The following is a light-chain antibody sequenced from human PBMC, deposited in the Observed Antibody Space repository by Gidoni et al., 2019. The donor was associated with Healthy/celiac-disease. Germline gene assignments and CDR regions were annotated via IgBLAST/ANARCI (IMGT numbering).Light chain of an antibody. CDR3: SSDTSSSTLEV. J-gene: IGLJ2*01. CDR1: SSDVGGYNY. Sequence: QSALTQPASVSGSPGQSITISCTGTSSDVGGYNYVSWYQQHPGKAPNLMTHDVSNRPSGVSIRFSGSKSGNTASLTISGLQAEDEADYYCSSDTSSSTLEVFGGGTKLTVL. CDR2: DVS. V-gene: IGLV2-14*01.